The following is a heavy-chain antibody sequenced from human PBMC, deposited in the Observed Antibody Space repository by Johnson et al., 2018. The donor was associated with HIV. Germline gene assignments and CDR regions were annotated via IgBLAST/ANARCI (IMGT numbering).Heavy chain of an antibody. Sequence: QVQLVESGGGVVQPGGSLRLSCAASGFTFSSYGMHWVRQAPGKGLEWVAFIRYDGSNKYYADSVKGRFTISRDTLKNTLYLQINSLRAEDTAVYYCARVRRREQKLDAFDIWGQGTMVTVAS. D-gene: IGHD1-26*01. CDR1: GFTFSSYG. V-gene: IGHV3-30*02. CDR2: IRYDGSNK. J-gene: IGHJ3*02. CDR3: ARVRRREQKLDAFDI.